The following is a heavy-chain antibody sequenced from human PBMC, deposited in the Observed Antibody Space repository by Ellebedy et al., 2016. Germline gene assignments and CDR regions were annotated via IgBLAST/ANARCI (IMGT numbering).Heavy chain of an antibody. CDR2: INSGDTT. V-gene: IGHV3-53*01. Sequence: GGSLRLSCAASGFTFSDYAMSWVRQAPGKGLEWVSLINSGDTTYYADSVKGRFTISRDNSKNTLYLQMNSLRAEDTAVYYCARSHADWGQGTLVTVSS. J-gene: IGHJ4*02. CDR3: ARSHAD. CDR1: GFTFSDYA.